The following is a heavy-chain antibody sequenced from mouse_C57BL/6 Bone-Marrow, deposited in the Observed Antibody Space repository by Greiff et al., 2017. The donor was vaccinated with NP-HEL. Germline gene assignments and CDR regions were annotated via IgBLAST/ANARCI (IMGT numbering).Heavy chain of an antibody. V-gene: IGHV5-16*01. J-gene: IGHJ1*03. D-gene: IGHD1-1*01. Sequence: EVHLVESEGGLVQPGSSMKLSCTASGFTFSDYYMAWVRQVPEKGLEWVANINYDGSSTYYLDSLKSRFIISRDNAKNILYLQMSSLKSEDTATYYCERDRDYYYGSSYWYFDVWGTGTTVTVSS. CDR1: GFTFSDYY. CDR3: ERDRDYYYGSSYWYFDV. CDR2: INYDGSST.